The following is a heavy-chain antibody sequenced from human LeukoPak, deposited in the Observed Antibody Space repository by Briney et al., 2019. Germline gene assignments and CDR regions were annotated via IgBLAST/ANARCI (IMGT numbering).Heavy chain of an antibody. V-gene: IGHV4-34*01. CDR2: INHSGST. CDR3: ARGPKKIQLWHYFGMDV. Sequence: PSETLSLTCAVYGGSFSGYHWSWIRQPPGKGLEWIGEINHSGSTNYNPSLKSRVTISVDTSKNQFSLKLSSVTAADTAVYYCARGPKKIQLWHYFGMDVWGKGTTVTVSS. CDR1: GGSFSGYH. J-gene: IGHJ6*04. D-gene: IGHD5-18*01.